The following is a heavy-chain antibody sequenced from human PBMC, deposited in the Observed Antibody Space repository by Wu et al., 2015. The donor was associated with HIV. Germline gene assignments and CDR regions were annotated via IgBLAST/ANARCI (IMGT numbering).Heavy chain of an antibody. D-gene: IGHD3-10*01. CDR1: GGTFSSYA. J-gene: IGHJ4*02. V-gene: IGHV1-2*02. Sequence: QVQLVQSGAEVKKPGSSVKVSCKASGGTFSSYAISWVRQAPGQGLEWMGRINPSNGARNFAQTFQGRVTVTRDTSVNTAYMELSRLRSDDTAVYYCARDLMDYYGSGSYYRYYFDYWGQGTLVTVSS. CDR3: ARDLMDYYGSGSYYRYYFDY. CDR2: INPSNGAR.